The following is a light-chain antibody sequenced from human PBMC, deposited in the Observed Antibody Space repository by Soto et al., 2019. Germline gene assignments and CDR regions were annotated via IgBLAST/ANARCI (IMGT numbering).Light chain of an antibody. J-gene: IGKJ2*01. CDR3: QQLNDYPYT. CDR1: QGISSY. Sequence: IQLTQSPSSLSASVGDRVTITCRASQGISSYLAWYQQKPGKAPNLLIYAASTLESGVPSRFSGSGSGTDFTLTISSLQPEDFASYYCQQLNDYPYTFGRGTKVDIK. V-gene: IGKV1-9*01. CDR2: AAS.